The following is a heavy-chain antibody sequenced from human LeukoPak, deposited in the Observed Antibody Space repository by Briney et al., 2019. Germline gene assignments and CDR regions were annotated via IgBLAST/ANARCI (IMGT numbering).Heavy chain of an antibody. Sequence: GESLKISCKGSGYSFTSYWIGWVRQMPGKGLEWMGIIYPGDSDTRYSPSFQGQVTISADKSISTAYLQWSSLKASDTAMYYCARPLEMATDAFDIWGQGTMVTVSP. CDR2: IYPGDSDT. V-gene: IGHV5-51*01. D-gene: IGHD5-24*01. CDR1: GYSFTSYW. CDR3: ARPLEMATDAFDI. J-gene: IGHJ3*02.